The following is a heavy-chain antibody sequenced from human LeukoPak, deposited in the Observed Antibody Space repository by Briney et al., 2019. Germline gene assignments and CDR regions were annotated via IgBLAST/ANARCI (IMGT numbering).Heavy chain of an antibody. CDR1: GYTFTSYD. D-gene: IGHD3-10*01. V-gene: IGHV1-8*03. CDR2: MNPNSGNT. J-gene: IGHJ5*02. Sequence: ASVKVSCKASGYTFTSYDINWVRQATGQGLEWMGWMNPNSGNTGYAQKFQGRVTITRNTSISTAYMELSSLRSEDTAVYYCARGEDYYGSGSYYTWFDPWGQGTLVTVSS. CDR3: ARGEDYYGSGSYYTWFDP.